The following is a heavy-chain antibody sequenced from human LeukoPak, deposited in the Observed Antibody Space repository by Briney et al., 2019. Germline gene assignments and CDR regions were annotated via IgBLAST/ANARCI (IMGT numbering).Heavy chain of an antibody. D-gene: IGHD3-22*01. CDR3: AKDSTYYYDSSGYYYEYYYYGMDV. V-gene: IGHV3-30*04. CDR1: GFTFSSYA. CDR2: ISYDGSNK. J-gene: IGHJ6*02. Sequence: PGRSLRLSCAASGFTFSSYAMHWVRQAPGKGLEWVAVISYDGSNKYYADSVKGRFTISRDNSKNTLYLQMNSLRAEDTAVYYCAKDSTYYYDSSGYYYEYYYYGMDVWGQGTTVTVSS.